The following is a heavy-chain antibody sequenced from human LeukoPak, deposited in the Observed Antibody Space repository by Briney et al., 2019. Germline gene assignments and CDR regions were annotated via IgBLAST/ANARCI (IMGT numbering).Heavy chain of an antibody. CDR1: GFTFSTYN. CDR3: AELGITMIGGV. V-gene: IGHV3-21*01. D-gene: IGHD3-10*02. Sequence: GGSLRLSCEASGFTFSTYNMNWVRQAPGKGLEWVSSITSSSTYIYYADSVKGRFTISRDNAKNSLYLQMNSLRAEDTAVYYCAELGITMIGGVWGKGTTVTISS. CDR2: ITSSSTYI. J-gene: IGHJ6*04.